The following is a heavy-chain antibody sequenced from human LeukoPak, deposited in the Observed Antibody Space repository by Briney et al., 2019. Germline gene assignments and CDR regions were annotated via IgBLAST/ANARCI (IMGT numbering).Heavy chain of an antibody. V-gene: IGHV1-2*02. CDR2: INPNSGGT. Sequence: GASVKVSCKASGYTFTGYYMHWLRQAPGQGLEWMGWINPNSGGTNYAQKFQGRVTMTRDTSISTAYMELSRLRSDDTAVYYCAKLTGGSREIIDYWGQGTPVTVSS. D-gene: IGHD1-26*01. J-gene: IGHJ4*02. CDR1: GYTFTGYY. CDR3: AKLTGGSREIIDY.